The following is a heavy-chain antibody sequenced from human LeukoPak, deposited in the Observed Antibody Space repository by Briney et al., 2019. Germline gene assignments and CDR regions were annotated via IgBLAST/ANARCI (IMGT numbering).Heavy chain of an antibody. Sequence: GESLQISCKGSGYSFTSYWIGWVRQMPGKGLEWMGIIYPGDSDTRYSPSFQGQVTISADKSISTAYLQWSSLKASDTAMFYCARRKGYSSSWAYFDYWGQGTLVTVSS. CDR1: GYSFTSYW. V-gene: IGHV5-51*01. CDR3: ARRKGYSSSWAYFDY. D-gene: IGHD6-13*01. CDR2: IYPGDSDT. J-gene: IGHJ4*02.